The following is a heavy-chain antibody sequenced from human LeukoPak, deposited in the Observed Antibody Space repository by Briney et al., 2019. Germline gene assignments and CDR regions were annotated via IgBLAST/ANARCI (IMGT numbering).Heavy chain of an antibody. V-gene: IGHV4-59*01. CDR3: ARPKRDDVGNSFYYYGMDV. J-gene: IGHJ6*02. Sequence: PSETLSLTCTVSGGSISPYYWNWIRQPPGKGLECIGYIYYSGSTNYNPSLKSRVTISIDTSKNQFSLKLSSVIAADTAVYYCARPKRDDVGNSFYYYGMDVWGQGTTVTVSS. CDR2: IYYSGST. CDR1: GGSISPYY. D-gene: IGHD4-23*01.